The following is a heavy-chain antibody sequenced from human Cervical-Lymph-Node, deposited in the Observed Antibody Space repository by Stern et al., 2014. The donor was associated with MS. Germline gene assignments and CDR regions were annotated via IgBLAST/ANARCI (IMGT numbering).Heavy chain of an antibody. D-gene: IGHD3-16*01. Sequence: QVQLMQSGAEMRTPGSSVRVSCKASEGIFSTSVISWLRQAPGQGLEWMGGISPMFGRANYAQRFQGSVTITADESTSTVYMGLTSLRSEDTAVYYCARERDNSYAFDSWGQGTLVTVSS. CDR3: ARERDNSYAFDS. CDR2: ISPMFGRA. CDR1: EGIFSTSV. J-gene: IGHJ4*02. V-gene: IGHV1-69*01.